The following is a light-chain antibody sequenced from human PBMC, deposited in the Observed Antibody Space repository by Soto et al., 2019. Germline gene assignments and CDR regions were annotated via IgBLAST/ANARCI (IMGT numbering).Light chain of an antibody. V-gene: IGKV3-20*01. CDR3: QQYTDWPPIT. J-gene: IGKJ5*01. CDR2: GAS. CDR1: QSVSSSY. Sequence: IGLTQSPCTLSLSPGERATLSCRASQSVSSSYLAWYQQKPGQAPRLLIYGASSRATGIPDRFSGSGSGTDFTLTISSLEPEDFAVYYCQQYTDWPPITFGQGTRLEIK.